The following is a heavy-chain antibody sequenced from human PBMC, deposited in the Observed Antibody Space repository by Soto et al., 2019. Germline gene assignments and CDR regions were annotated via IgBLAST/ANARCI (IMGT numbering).Heavy chain of an antibody. D-gene: IGHD6-19*01. CDR3: ARVIGWYFLDY. CDR2: LNAGNGNT. V-gene: IGHV1-3*05. J-gene: IGHJ4*02. CDR1: GDTFTSYA. Sequence: QVQLVQSGAEEKKPGASVKVSCKASGDTFTSYAMHWVRQAPGQSLEWMGWLNAGNGNTKYSQKFQGRVTVTRDTSASTVYMELSSLRSDDTAVCYCARVIGWYFLDYWGPGTLVTVSS.